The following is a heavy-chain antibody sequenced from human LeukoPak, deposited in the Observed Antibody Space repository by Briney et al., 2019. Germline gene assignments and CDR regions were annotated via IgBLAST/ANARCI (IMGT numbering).Heavy chain of an antibody. V-gene: IGHV3-48*03. CDR3: ATSLSGWFGPSANH. J-gene: IGHJ5*02. Sequence: GGSLRLSCAASGLGISTFEMNWVRQAPGKGLGWVSFISPDTRAIYYADSVKGRFTISRDSATNSLYLQMNNLRSEDTAVYYCATSLSGWFGPSANHWGQGTLVTVSS. D-gene: IGHD6-19*01. CDR2: ISPDTRAI. CDR1: GLGISTFE.